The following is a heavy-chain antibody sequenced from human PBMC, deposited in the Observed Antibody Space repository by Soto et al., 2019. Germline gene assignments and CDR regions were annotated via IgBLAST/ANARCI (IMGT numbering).Heavy chain of an antibody. CDR2: ISSSSTI. Sequence: GGSLRLSCAASGFTFSSYSMNWVRQAPGKGLEWVSYISSSSTIYYADSVKGRFTISRDNAKNSLYLQMNSLRAEDTAVYYCASGGKDYDFWSGTYYYYYMDVWGKGTTVTVSS. CDR3: ASGGKDYDFWSGTYYYYYMDV. J-gene: IGHJ6*03. V-gene: IGHV3-48*01. CDR1: GFTFSSYS. D-gene: IGHD3-3*01.